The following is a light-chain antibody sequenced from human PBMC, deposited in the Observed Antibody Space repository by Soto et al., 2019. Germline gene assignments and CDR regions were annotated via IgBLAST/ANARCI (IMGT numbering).Light chain of an antibody. CDR2: GAS. CDR3: QQFGGSPPSWT. CDR1: QSVSSNS. Sequence: ESVLTQSPGTLSLSPGERATLSCRASQSVSSNSLAWYQQEPGQAPRLLIYGASSRATGTPDRFSGSGSGTDFTLTISRLEPEDFAVYYCQQFGGSPPSWTFGQGTKVEI. V-gene: IGKV3-20*01. J-gene: IGKJ1*01.